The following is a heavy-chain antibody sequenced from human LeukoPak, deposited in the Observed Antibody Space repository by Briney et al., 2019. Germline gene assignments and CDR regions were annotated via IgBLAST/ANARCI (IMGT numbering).Heavy chain of an antibody. Sequence: SETLSLTCSVSGGSIGTYYWSWIRQPPGKGLEWIGYVYYTGWTSHNPSVKSRVTISADTSKNQFSLRLSSVTAADTALYYCARGTLSGSYYDLDHWGQGTLVTVSS. V-gene: IGHV4-59*01. CDR2: VYYTGWT. CDR1: GGSIGTYY. CDR3: ARGTLSGSYYDLDH. D-gene: IGHD1-26*01. J-gene: IGHJ4*02.